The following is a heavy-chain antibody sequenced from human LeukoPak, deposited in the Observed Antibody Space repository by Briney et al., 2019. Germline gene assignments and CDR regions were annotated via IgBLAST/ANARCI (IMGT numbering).Heavy chain of an antibody. D-gene: IGHD4-17*01. Sequence: GGSLRLSCAASGFTFSTYWMHWVRQAPGQGLVWVSRIRGDGGDISYADSVKGRFTISRDNAKNTMYLQMNSLRAEDTAVYYCARDPISRGYGDYPPPHDYWGQGTLVTVSS. J-gene: IGHJ4*02. CDR1: GFTFSTYW. CDR2: IRGDGGDI. CDR3: ARDPISRGYGDYPPPHDY. V-gene: IGHV3-74*01.